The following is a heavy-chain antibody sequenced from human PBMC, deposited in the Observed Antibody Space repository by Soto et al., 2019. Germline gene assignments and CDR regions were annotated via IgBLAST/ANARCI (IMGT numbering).Heavy chain of an antibody. CDR2: INPSGGST. CDR3: ARAARPREGWFDP. D-gene: IGHD6-6*01. Sequence: QVQLVQSGAEVKKPGASVKVSCKASGYTFTSYYMHWVRQAPGQGLEWMGIINPSGGSTSYAQKFQGRVTMTRDTSTSTDYMELSSLRSEDTAVYYCARAARPREGWFDPWGQGTLVTVSS. CDR1: GYTFTSYY. J-gene: IGHJ5*02. V-gene: IGHV1-46*03.